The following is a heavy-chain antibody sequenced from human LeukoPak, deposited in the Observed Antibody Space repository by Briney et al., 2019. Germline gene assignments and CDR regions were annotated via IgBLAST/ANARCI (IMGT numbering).Heavy chain of an antibody. Sequence: ASVKVSCKASGGTFSSYAISWVRQAPGQGLEWMGGIIPIFGTANYAQKFQGRVTITADESTSTAYMELSSLRSGDTAVYYCASSGITMIPARGGVAFDIWGQGTMVTVSS. D-gene: IGHD3-22*01. J-gene: IGHJ3*02. CDR3: ASSGITMIPARGGVAFDI. CDR1: GGTFSSYA. V-gene: IGHV1-69*13. CDR2: IIPIFGTA.